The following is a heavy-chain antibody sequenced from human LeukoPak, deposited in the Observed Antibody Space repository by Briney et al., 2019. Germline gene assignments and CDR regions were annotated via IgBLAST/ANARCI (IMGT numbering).Heavy chain of an antibody. CDR2: IKEDGSEE. J-gene: IGHJ2*01. CDR3: ARDLRAGGTWSYGVYFDL. Sequence: GGSLRLSCAASRFTFSDYYMTLVRQAPGRGLEWVANIKEDGSEENYVDSVKGRFTISRDNAKNSVYLLLNSLTPEDTAVYYCARDLRAGGTWSYGVYFDLWGRGTLVTVSS. CDR1: RFTFSDYY. V-gene: IGHV3-7*01. D-gene: IGHD4-17*01.